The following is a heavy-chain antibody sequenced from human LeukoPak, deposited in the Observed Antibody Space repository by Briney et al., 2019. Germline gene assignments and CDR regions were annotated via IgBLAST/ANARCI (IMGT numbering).Heavy chain of an antibody. CDR2: INPNSDGT. J-gene: IGHJ4*02. CDR1: GYTFTGYY. CDR3: ARAEVYYGSGSYDY. D-gene: IGHD3-10*01. Sequence: ASVKVSCKASGYTFTGYYIRWVRQAPGQGLEWMGWINPNSDGTNYEQMFQVRVPMTRDTAISTAYMALSRLRSDDTAVYYCARAEVYYGSGSYDYWGQGTLVTVSS. V-gene: IGHV1-2*02.